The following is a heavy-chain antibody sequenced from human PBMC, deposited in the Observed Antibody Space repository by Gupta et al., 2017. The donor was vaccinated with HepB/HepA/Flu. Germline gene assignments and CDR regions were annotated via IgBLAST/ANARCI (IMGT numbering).Heavy chain of an antibody. Sequence: GQLAASGCAVVRPGGTLIFCCPACGFHSRVYGMSRVSQPPGKGLEWVSSIDDTSNYIYYADSLKGRFTISRDNAKNSLYLQMNSLRAEDTGVYYCARGPSQYCSGGTGYDFDYWGQGTLVTVSS. CDR3: ARGPSQYCSGGTGYDFDY. CDR2: IDDTSNYI. D-gene: IGHD2-15*01. CDR1: GFHSRVYG. V-gene: IGHV3-21*01. J-gene: IGHJ4*02.